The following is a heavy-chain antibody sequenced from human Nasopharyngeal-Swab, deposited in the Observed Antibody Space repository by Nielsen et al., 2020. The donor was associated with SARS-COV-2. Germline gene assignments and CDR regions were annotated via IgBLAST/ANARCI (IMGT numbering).Heavy chain of an antibody. Sequence: GGSLRLSCVASGVIFSNYWMHWVRQAPGKGLVWVSRINEDGRRTDYADSVKGRFTISRDSSKNTLYLQMDSLRGEDTAVYYCARDAPAHYGAFYWGRGTLVTVSS. CDR1: GVIFSNYW. J-gene: IGHJ4*02. V-gene: IGHV3-74*01. CDR3: ARDAPAHYGAFY. D-gene: IGHD4-17*01. CDR2: INEDGRRT.